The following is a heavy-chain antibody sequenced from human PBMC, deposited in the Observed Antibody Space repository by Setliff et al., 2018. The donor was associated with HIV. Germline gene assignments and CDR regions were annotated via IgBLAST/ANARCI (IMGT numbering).Heavy chain of an antibody. J-gene: IGHJ6*03. V-gene: IGHV4-4*08. Sequence: SETLSLTCTVSGGSISSYYWSWIRQPPGKGLEWIGYIYTSGSTNYNPSLKSRVTISVDTSKNQFSLKLSSVTAADTAVYYCRGDFWSGSYYYMDVWGKGTTVTVSS. CDR1: GGSISSYY. CDR2: IYTSGST. D-gene: IGHD3-3*01. CDR3: RGDFWSGSYYYMDV.